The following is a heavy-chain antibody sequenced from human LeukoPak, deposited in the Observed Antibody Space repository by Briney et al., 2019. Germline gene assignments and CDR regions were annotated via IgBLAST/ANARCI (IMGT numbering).Heavy chain of an antibody. CDR2: INSNRGGT. CDR3: AREEDTMIVVVTPLDY. J-gene: IGHJ4*02. D-gene: IGHD3-22*01. CDR1: GYTFTGYY. Sequence: ASVKVSCKASGYTFTGYYMHCVRQAPGHGLEGMGWINSNRGGTNYAQKLQGRVTMTRDTSISTAYMELSRLRSDDTAVYYCAREEDTMIVVVTPLDYWGQGTLVTVSS. V-gene: IGHV1-2*02.